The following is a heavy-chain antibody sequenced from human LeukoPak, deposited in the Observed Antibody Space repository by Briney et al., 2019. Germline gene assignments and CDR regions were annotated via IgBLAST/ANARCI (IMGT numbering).Heavy chain of an antibody. CDR2: INHSGST. Sequence: PSETLSLTCAVYGGSFSGYYWSWIRQPPGKGLEWIGEINHSGSTNYNPSLKSRVTISVDTSKNQFSLKLSSVTAADTAVYYCAAGKQLVDDAFDIWGQGTMVTVSS. D-gene: IGHD6-6*01. J-gene: IGHJ3*02. V-gene: IGHV4-34*01. CDR1: GGSFSGYY. CDR3: AAGKQLVDDAFDI.